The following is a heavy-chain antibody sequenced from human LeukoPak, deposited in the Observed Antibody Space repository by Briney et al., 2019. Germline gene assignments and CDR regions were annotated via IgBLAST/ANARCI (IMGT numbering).Heavy chain of an antibody. CDR1: GFTFSSYA. Sequence: GGSLRLSCAASGFTFSSYAMSWVRQAPGKGLEWVSAISGSGGSTYYADSVKGRFTISRDNSKNTLYLQMNSLRAEDTAVYYRAKDLLDFWSGYFRDDAFDIWGQGTMVTVSS. V-gene: IGHV3-23*01. CDR3: AKDLLDFWSGYFRDDAFDI. CDR2: ISGSGGST. J-gene: IGHJ3*02. D-gene: IGHD3-3*01.